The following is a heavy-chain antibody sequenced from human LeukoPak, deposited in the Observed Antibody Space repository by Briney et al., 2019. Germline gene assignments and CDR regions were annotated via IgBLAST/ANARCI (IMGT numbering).Heavy chain of an antibody. CDR1: GGSISSHY. D-gene: IGHD3-10*01. CDR2: IYYSGST. J-gene: IGHJ4*02. CDR3: ARGPYGSGSYFFFDY. V-gene: IGHV4-59*11. Sequence: PSETLSLTCTVSGGSISSHYWSWIRQPPGKGLEWIGYIYYSGSTNYNPSLKGRVTISVDTSKNQFSLKLSSVTAADTAVYYCARGPYGSGSYFFFDYWGQGTLVTVSS.